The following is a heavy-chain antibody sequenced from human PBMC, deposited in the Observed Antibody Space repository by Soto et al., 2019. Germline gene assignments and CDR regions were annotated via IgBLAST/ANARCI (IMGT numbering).Heavy chain of an antibody. CDR3: ARDPEWGAVDI. J-gene: IGHJ3*02. CDR2: ISWNSGSI. D-gene: IGHD1-26*01. CDR1: GFTFDDYA. Sequence: GGSLRLSCAASGFTFDDYAMHWVRQAPGKGLEWVAGISWNSGSIGYADSVKGRFTISRDNAKNSLYLQMNSLRAEDTAVYYCARDPEWGAVDIWGRGTMVTVSS. V-gene: IGHV3-9*01.